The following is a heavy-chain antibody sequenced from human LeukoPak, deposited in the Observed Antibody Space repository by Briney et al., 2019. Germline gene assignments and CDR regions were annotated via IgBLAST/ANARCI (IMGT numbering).Heavy chain of an antibody. Sequence: ASVKVSCKASGYTFTSYYMHWVRQAPGQGLEWVGIINPSGGSTSYAQKFQGRVTMTRDTSTSTVYMELSSLRSEDTAVYYCARVNYCSSTSCYWGLDYWGQGTLVTVSS. D-gene: IGHD2-2*01. CDR1: GYTFTSYY. CDR2: INPSGGST. J-gene: IGHJ4*02. CDR3: ARVNYCSSTSCYWGLDY. V-gene: IGHV1-46*01.